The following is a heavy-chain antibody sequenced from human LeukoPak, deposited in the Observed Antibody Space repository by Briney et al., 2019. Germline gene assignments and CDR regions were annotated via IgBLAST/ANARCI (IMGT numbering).Heavy chain of an antibody. V-gene: IGHV3-23*01. CDR1: GFTFSSYA. J-gene: IGHJ1*01. CDR2: ISGSGGST. CDR3: AKAPLTASPFGQYFQH. D-gene: IGHD3-10*01. Sequence: PGGSLRLSCAASGFTFSSYAMSWVRQAPGKGLEWVSAISGSGGSTYYADSVKGRFTISRDNSKNTLYLQMNSLRAEDTAVYYCAKAPLTASPFGQYFQHWGQGTLVTVSS.